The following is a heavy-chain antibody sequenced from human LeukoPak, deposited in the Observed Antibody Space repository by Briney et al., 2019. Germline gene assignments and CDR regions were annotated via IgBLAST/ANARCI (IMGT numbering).Heavy chain of an antibody. CDR3: AKGSQSGAYSPRV. CDR2: IRSDGSIT. Sequence: GGSLRLSCAASGFTFSGYWMHWVRQAPGKGLAWVSVIRSDGSITTYADSVKGRFTISRDISKNTLCLQMNSLRAEDTAVYYCAKGSQSGAYSPRVWGQGTLVTVSS. CDR1: GFTFSGYW. J-gene: IGHJ4*02. V-gene: IGHV3-74*01. D-gene: IGHD1-26*01.